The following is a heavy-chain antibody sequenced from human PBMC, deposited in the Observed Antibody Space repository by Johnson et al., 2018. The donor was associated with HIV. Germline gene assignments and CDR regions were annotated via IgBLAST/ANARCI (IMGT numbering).Heavy chain of an antibody. D-gene: IGHD3-16*02. CDR3: ARTEMISFGGVIVLGGAFDI. J-gene: IGHJ3*02. Sequence: QVQLVESGGGVVQPGRSLRLSCAASGFTFSSYSMHWVRQAPGKGLEWVAVISYDGSNKYYADSVKGRFTISRDNSKNTLYLQMNSLRAEDTAVDYCARTEMISFGGVIVLGGAFDIWGQGTMVTVSS. CDR2: ISYDGSNK. CDR1: GFTFSSYS. V-gene: IGHV3-30-3*01.